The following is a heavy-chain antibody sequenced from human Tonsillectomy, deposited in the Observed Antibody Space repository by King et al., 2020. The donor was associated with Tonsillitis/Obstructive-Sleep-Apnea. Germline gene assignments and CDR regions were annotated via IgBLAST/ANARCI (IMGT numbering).Heavy chain of an antibody. CDR3: ARDTPNDFWSGLIYYYYYYMDV. D-gene: IGHD3-3*01. J-gene: IGHJ6*03. Sequence: VQLVESGGGLVQPGGSLRLSCAASGFTFSSYWMHWVRQAPGKGLVWVSRIISDGSSTSYADSVKGRFTISRDNAKNTLYLQMNSLRAEDTGVYYCARDTPNDFWSGLIYYYYYYMDVWGKGTTVTVSS. V-gene: IGHV3-74*01. CDR2: IISDGSST. CDR1: GFTFSSYW.